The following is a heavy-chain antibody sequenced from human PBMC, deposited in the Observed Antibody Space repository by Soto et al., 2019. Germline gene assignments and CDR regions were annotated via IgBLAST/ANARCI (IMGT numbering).Heavy chain of an antibody. Sequence: QVQLVESGGGVVQPGGSLRLSCAASGFTFSNFAMHWVRQAQGKGLEWVAVTSYDGKNKDYADSVKGRFTISRDNSKKTLLLQMNSLRPEDTAVYYCARERAIAATGLFYYWGQGTLVTVSS. J-gene: IGHJ4*02. CDR1: GFTFSNFA. CDR3: ARERAIAATGLFYY. V-gene: IGHV3-30*04. CDR2: TSYDGKNK. D-gene: IGHD6-13*01.